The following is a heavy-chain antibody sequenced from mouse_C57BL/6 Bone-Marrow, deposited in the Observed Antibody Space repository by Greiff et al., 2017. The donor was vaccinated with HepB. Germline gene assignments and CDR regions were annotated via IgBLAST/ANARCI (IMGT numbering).Heavy chain of an antibody. CDR2: ISDGGSYT. D-gene: IGHD5-5*01. Sequence: EVQGVESGGGLVKPGGSLKLSCAASGFTFSSYAMSWVRQTPEKRLEWVATISDGGSYTYYPDNVKGRFTISRDNAKNNLYLQMSHLKSEDTAMFYCERDPLPCWCDYWGQGTLVTVSA. CDR1: GFTFSSYA. V-gene: IGHV5-4*01. CDR3: ERDPLPCWCDY. J-gene: IGHJ3*01.